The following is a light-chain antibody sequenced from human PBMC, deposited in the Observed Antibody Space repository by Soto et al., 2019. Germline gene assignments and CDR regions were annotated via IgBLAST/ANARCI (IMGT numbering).Light chain of an antibody. V-gene: IGKV3-15*01. Sequence: EIVMTQSPATLSVSPGERATLSCRASQSVGTYLAWYQQKPGQAPRLLIYGASTRAAGISPRFSGGGSGTEFTLTISSLQSEVFAVYYCRQYNDWPRTFGQGTKVGIK. J-gene: IGKJ1*01. CDR2: GAS. CDR3: RQYNDWPRT. CDR1: QSVGTY.